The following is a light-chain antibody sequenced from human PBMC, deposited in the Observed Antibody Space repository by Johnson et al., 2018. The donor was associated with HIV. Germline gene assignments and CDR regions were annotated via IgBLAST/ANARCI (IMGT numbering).Light chain of an antibody. CDR3: GTWDSSLSVYV. Sequence: HSVLTQPPSVSAAPGQKVTISCSTNSSNFGNNYVSWYQQLPGTAPKLLIYKNDKRPSGIPDRFSGSKSGTSATLDITGLQTGDEADYYCGTWDSSLSVYVFGTGTKVTVL. J-gene: IGLJ1*01. V-gene: IGLV1-51*02. CDR2: KND. CDR1: SSNFGNNY.